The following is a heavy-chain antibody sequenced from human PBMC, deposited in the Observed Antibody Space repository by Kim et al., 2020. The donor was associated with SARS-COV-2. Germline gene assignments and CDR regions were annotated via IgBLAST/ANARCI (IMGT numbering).Heavy chain of an antibody. D-gene: IGHD2-21*02. CDR1: GYSFSNYW. V-gene: IGHV5-51*01. CDR3: ARPGDCGEDCAGSWFFDI. CDR2: FYPGDSDS. J-gene: IGHJ2*01. Sequence: GESLKISCRGTGYSFSNYWIAWVRQTPGKGLEWMGIFYPGDSDSTYSPSFQGHVTMSADKSTSTAYLQWSSLQASDSGIYFCARPGDCGEDCAGSWFFDIWGRGTLVTVSS.